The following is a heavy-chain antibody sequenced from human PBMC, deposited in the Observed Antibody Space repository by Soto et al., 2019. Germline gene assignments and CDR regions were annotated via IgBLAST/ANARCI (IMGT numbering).Heavy chain of an antibody. CDR2: ISSSSSTI. J-gene: IGHJ3*02. V-gene: IGHV3-48*01. CDR1: GFTFSSYS. CDR3: AREQPSGLYYYDSSGDAFDI. Sequence: GGSLRLSCAASGFTFSSYSMNWVRQAPGKGLEWVSYISSSSSTIYYADSVKGRFTISRENAKNSLYLQMNSLRAEDTAVYYCAREQPSGLYYYDSSGDAFDIWGQGTMVTVSS. D-gene: IGHD3-22*01.